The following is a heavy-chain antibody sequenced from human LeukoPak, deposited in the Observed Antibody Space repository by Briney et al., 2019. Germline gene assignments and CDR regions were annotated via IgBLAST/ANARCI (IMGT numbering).Heavy chain of an antibody. CDR2: MNPNSGNT. D-gene: IGHD3-10*01. CDR3: ARIRAYGSGSYYDAFDI. Sequence: ASVKVSCKASGYTFTSYDINWVRQATGQGLEWMGWMNPNSGNTGYAQKFQGRVTMTRNTSISTAYMELSSLRSEDTAVYYCARIRAYGSGSYYDAFDIWGQGTVVTVSS. CDR1: GYTFTSYD. J-gene: IGHJ3*02. V-gene: IGHV1-8*01.